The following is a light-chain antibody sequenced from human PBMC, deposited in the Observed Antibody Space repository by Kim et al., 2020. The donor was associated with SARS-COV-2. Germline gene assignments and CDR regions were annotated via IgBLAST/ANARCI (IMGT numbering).Light chain of an antibody. CDR3: QSYDSSNHGAWV. V-gene: IGLV6-57*03. CDR2: EDN. Sequence: TVSCTRSGGSIASNYVQWYKQRPGSAPTTVIYEDNQRPSGVPDRFSGSIDSSSNSASLTISGLKTEDEADYYCQSYDSSNHGAWVFGGGTQLTVL. J-gene: IGLJ3*02. CDR1: GGSIASNY.